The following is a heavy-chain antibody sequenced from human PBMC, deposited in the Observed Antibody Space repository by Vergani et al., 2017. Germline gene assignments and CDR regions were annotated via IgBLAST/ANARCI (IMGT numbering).Heavy chain of an antibody. CDR2: THDSGRT. D-gene: IGHD3-3*01. CDR3: ARDRLHYDFWSAHPYYYMDV. CDR1: GDSFSGSSW. V-gene: IGHV4-4*03. J-gene: IGHJ6*03. Sequence: QVQLQESGPGLVKPPGTLSLTCVVSGDSFSGSSWWSWVRQSPGKGLEWIGETHDSGRTNYNPSLESRITISIDRSRTQFSLRLNSVTAADTAVYYCARDRLHYDFWSAHPYYYMDVWGKGTTVTVSS.